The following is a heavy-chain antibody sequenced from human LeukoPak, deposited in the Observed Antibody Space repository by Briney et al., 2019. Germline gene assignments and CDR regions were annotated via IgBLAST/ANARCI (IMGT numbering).Heavy chain of an antibody. D-gene: IGHD3-22*01. V-gene: IGHV4-4*07. CDR1: GGPIYSYY. CDR2: LYPGVST. J-gene: IGHJ6*03. CDR3: ARLKFYDSTGYSPGHYMDV. Sequence: SETLSLTCTVSGGPIYSYYWSWIRQTAGKGLEWIGRLYPGVSTNYNPSLKSRVTMSVDTSKNQFALKLSAVTAADTAVYYCARLKFYDSTGYSPGHYMDVRGKGTTVTVSS.